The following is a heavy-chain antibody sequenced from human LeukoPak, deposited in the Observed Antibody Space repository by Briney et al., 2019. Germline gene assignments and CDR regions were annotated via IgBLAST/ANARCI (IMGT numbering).Heavy chain of an antibody. J-gene: IGHJ3*02. CDR3: ARWDYGDYVSPDAFDI. CDR1: GGSISSGGYY. CDR2: IYHSGST. D-gene: IGHD4-17*01. V-gene: IGHV4-30-2*01. Sequence: PSETLSLTCTVSGGSISSGGYYWSWIRQPPGKGLEWIGYIYHSGSTYYNPSLKSRVTISVDTSKNQFSLKLSSVTAADTAVYYCARWDYGDYVSPDAFDIWGQGTMVTVSS.